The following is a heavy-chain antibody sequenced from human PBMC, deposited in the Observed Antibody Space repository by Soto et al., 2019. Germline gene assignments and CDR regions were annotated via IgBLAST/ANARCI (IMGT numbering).Heavy chain of an antibody. CDR1: GGSFSAYY. V-gene: IGHV4-34*01. Sequence: QVQLQQWGAGLLKPSETLSLTCAVYGGSFSAYYWSWIRQPPGKGLEWIGEINHSGSSTYNPSLKSRVTISEDRSKNQFSLKLSSVTAADTALYYCARGVGYAGVDYWGQGTLVTVSS. J-gene: IGHJ4*02. CDR2: INHSGSS. CDR3: ARGVGYAGVDY. D-gene: IGHD5-12*01.